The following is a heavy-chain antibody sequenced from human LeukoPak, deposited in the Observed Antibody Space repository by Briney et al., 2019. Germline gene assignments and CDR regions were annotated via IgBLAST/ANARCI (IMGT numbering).Heavy chain of an antibody. CDR1: GGSISSSSYY. V-gene: IGHV4-39*07. J-gene: IGHJ4*02. D-gene: IGHD6-6*01. CDR2: IYYSGST. CDR3: ARDAGSSSGDLRVD. Sequence: SETLSLTCTVSGGSISSSSYYWGWIRQPPGKGLEWIGSIYYSGSTYYDPSLKSRVTISVDTSKNQFSLKLSSVTAADTAVYYCARDAGSSSGDLRVDWGQGTLVTVSS.